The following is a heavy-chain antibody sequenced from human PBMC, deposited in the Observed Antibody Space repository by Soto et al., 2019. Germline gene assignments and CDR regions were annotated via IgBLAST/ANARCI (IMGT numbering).Heavy chain of an antibody. J-gene: IGHJ2*01. CDR2: INHSGSA. CDR3: VFFFQAEDGIRGVRSASAFLLNRSSDL. V-gene: IGHV4-34*01. Sequence: KELQWIGQINHSGSANYNPSLKSRVTISVHTSSSQFSLELSSVTAADTAVYYCVFFFQAEDGIRGVRSASAFLLNRSSDL. D-gene: IGHD3-10*02.